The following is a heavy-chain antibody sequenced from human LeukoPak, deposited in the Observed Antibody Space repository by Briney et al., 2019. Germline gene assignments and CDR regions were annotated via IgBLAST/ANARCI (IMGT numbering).Heavy chain of an antibody. Sequence: GGSLRLSCAASGFTFSTYSMNWVRQAPGKGLEWVSDIDSGSNNIHYADSVKGRFTISRDDAKNSLYLQMDSLRAEDTAVYYCAKVGDYYDSSGFDYWGQGTLVTVSS. CDR2: IDSGSNNI. CDR3: AKVGDYYDSSGFDY. CDR1: GFTFSTYS. J-gene: IGHJ4*02. D-gene: IGHD3-22*01. V-gene: IGHV3-48*01.